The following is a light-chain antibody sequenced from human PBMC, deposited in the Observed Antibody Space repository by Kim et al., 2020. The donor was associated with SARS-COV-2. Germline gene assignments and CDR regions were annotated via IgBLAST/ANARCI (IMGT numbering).Light chain of an antibody. V-gene: IGKV3-15*01. Sequence: LSPGQKAPLSCRASQRVSSNLACYQQKPGQAPRLLIYGASTRATGIPARFSGSGSGTEFTLTISSLQSEDFAVYYCQKYNNWPWTFGQGTKVDIK. CDR3: QKYNNWPWT. CDR1: QRVSSN. CDR2: GAS. J-gene: IGKJ1*01.